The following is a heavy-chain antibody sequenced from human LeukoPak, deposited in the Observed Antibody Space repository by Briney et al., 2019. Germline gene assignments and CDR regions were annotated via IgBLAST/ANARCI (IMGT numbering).Heavy chain of an antibody. CDR3: ARSTSARSPCFDY. CDR2: ISSSSGYI. V-gene: IGHV3-21*01. Sequence: GGSLRLSCAASGFTFSSYSVNWVRQAPGKGLEWVSSISSSSGYIYYADSVKGRFTISRDNAKTSLYLQMNSLRAEDSAVYYCARSTSARSPCFDYWGQGTLVTVSS. D-gene: IGHD6-6*01. CDR1: GFTFSSYS. J-gene: IGHJ4*02.